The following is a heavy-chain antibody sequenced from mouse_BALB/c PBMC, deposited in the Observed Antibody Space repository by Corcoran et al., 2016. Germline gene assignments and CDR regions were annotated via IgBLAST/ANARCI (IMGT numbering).Heavy chain of an antibody. V-gene: IGHV9-1*02. CDR3: ARGSSGSDS. Sequence: QIQLVQSGPELKKPGETVKISCKASGYTFTNYGMNWVKQAPGKGLKWMGWINTYTGEPTYADDFKGRFAFSLETSASTAYLQINNLKNEDMSTYFCARGSSGSDSWGQGTTLTVSS. J-gene: IGHJ2*01. CDR1: GYTFTNYG. D-gene: IGHD3-1*01. CDR2: INTYTGEP.